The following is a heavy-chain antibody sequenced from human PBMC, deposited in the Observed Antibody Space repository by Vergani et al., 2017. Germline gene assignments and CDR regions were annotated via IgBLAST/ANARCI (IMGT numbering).Heavy chain of an antibody. CDR1: GGSISSSSYY. J-gene: IGHJ4*02. V-gene: IGHV4-39*07. CDR3: ARGGASYYYGSGKYYFDY. Sequence: QLQLQESGPGLVKPSETLSLTCTVSGGSISSSSYYWGWIRQPPGKGLEWIGSIYYSGSTYYNPSLKSRVTISVDTSKNQFSLKLSSVTAADTAVYYCARGGASYYYGSGKYYFDYWGQGTLVTVSS. CDR2: IYYSGST. D-gene: IGHD3-10*01.